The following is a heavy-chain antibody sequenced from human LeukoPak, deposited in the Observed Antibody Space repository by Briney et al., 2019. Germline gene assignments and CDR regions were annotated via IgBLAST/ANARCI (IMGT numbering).Heavy chain of an antibody. D-gene: IGHD1-1*01. CDR1: VYMFTNYD. CDR3: ARGPNYNNSGSAYYTYLDV. Sequence: ASPKVSREASVYMFTNYDIDWGPQGTGEGRGWMGWMYSQSGNTGYAHPFRGRVTITRETSITTASMNMSSLRPAATAVFTCARGPNYNNSGSAYYTYLDVGGKGTTATVSS. J-gene: IGHJ6*03. CDR2: MYSQSGNT. V-gene: IGHV1-8*03.